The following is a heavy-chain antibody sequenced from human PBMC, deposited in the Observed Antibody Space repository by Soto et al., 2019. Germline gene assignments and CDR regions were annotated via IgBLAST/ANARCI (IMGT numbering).Heavy chain of an antibody. J-gene: IGHJ5*02. D-gene: IGHD4-17*01. CDR1: GGSFSGYY. Sequence: SETLSLTCAVYGGSFSGYYWSWIRQPPGKGLEWIGEINHSGSTNYNPSLKSRVTISVDTSKNQFSLKLSSVTAADTAVYYCARVPLGDYVSHWFDPWGQGTLVTVSS. CDR3: ARVPLGDYVSHWFDP. V-gene: IGHV4-34*01. CDR2: INHSGST.